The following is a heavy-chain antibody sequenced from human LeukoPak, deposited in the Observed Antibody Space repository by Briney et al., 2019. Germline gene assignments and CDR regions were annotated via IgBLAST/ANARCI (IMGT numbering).Heavy chain of an antibody. J-gene: IGHJ4*02. D-gene: IGHD3-10*01. Sequence: EASLNVSCKVSGYTLTELSMHWVRQAPGKGLEWMGGFDPEDGETIYAQKFQGRVTMTEDTSTDTAYMELGSLRSEDTAVYYCATLGTMVRRYFDYWGQGTLVTVSS. CDR3: ATLGTMVRRYFDY. V-gene: IGHV1-24*01. CDR2: FDPEDGET. CDR1: GYTLTELS.